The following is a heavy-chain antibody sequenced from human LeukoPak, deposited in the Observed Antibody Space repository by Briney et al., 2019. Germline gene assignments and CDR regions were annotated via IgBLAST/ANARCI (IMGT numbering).Heavy chain of an antibody. V-gene: IGHV4-59*01. J-gene: IGHJ6*02. D-gene: IGHD6-13*01. CDR1: GGSISSYY. Sequence: SETLSLTCTVSGGSISSYYWSWIRQPPGKGLEWIGYIYYSGSTNYNPSLKSRVTISVDTSKNQFSLKLSSVTAADTAVYYCARDSAAAGDYYGMDVWGQATTVTVSS. CDR2: IYYSGST. CDR3: ARDSAAAGDYYGMDV.